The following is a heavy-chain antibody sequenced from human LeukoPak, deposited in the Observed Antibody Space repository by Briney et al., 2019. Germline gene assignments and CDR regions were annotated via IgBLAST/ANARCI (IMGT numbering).Heavy chain of an antibody. Sequence: GGSLRLSCTVSGFTVSSNSMSWVRQAPGKGLEWVSFIYSDNTHYSDSAKGRFTISRDNSKNTLYLQMKSLRAEGPAVYYFSERAGAYSHPYDYWGQGTLVTVSS. CDR3: SERAGAYSHPYDY. CDR1: GFTVSSNS. CDR2: IYSDNT. J-gene: IGHJ4*02. D-gene: IGHD4/OR15-4a*01. V-gene: IGHV3-53*01.